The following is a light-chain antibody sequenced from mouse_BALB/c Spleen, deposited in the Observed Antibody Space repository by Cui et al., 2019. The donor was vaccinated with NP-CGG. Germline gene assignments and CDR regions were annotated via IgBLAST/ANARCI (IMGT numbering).Light chain of an antibody. J-gene: IGLJ1*01. Sequence: QAVVTPESALSTSPGETVTLTFRSSTGAVTINNYANWVQEKPDHLFTGLIGGTNNRAPGVPARFAGSLIGDKAALTITGAQTEDEAIYFCALWYSNHWVFGGGTKLTVL. CDR1: TGAVTINNY. V-gene: IGLV1*01. CDR3: ALWYSNHWV. CDR2: GTN.